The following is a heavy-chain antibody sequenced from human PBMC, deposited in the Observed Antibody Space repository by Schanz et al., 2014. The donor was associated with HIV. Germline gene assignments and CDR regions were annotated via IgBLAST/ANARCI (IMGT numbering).Heavy chain of an antibody. Sequence: QVQLVESGGDLVKPGGSLRLTCAASGFRLSDYYMSWLRQAPGKGLEWVSYISKSGSTMYYAESVKGRFTISRDNTKNSLYLEMDSLRAEDTAMYYCTRDAFYYDSPFDFWGQETMVTVSS. D-gene: IGHD3-22*01. V-gene: IGHV3-11*01. J-gene: IGHJ3*01. CDR2: ISKSGSTM. CDR1: GFRLSDYY. CDR3: TRDAFYYDSPFDF.